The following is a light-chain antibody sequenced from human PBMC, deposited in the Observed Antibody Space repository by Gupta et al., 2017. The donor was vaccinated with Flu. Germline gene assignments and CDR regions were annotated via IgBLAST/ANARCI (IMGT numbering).Light chain of an antibody. V-gene: IGKV3-20*01. J-gene: IGKJ4*01. Sequence: SVLSLSPGTLSSSPGGRTTLSCRASQSFSSSYLAWYQQKPGQAPRLLIHGASSRATGIPGRFSGSGSGTDFTLTISRQDPEDFAVYYCQQYGRSPLTFGGGTKVEIK. CDR1: QSFSSSY. CDR2: GAS. CDR3: QQYGRSPLT.